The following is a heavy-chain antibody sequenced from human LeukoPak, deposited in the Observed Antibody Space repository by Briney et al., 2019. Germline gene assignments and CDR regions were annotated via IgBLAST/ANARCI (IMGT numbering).Heavy chain of an antibody. J-gene: IGHJ4*02. D-gene: IGHD4-23*01. V-gene: IGHV4-59*12. Sequence: SETLSLTCTVSGGSISSYYWSWIRQPPGKGLEWIGYIYYSGSTNYNPSPKSRVTISVDTSKNQFSLKLSSVTAADTAVYYCARGHLYGGNLYYFDYWGQGTLVTVSS. CDR2: IYYSGST. CDR1: GGSISSYY. CDR3: ARGHLYGGNLYYFDY.